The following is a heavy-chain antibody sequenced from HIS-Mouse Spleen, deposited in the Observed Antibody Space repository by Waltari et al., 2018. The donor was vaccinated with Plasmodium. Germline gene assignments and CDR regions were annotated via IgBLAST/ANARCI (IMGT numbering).Heavy chain of an antibody. J-gene: IGHJ4*02. CDR2: IFCRGDT. CDR1: GGSISSSSYY. D-gene: IGHD3-3*01. Sequence: QLQLQESGPGLVKPSETLSLTCTVSGGSISSSSYYWGWIRQPPGKGLGWIVRIFCRGDTYYIPSLKGRVTISVDTSKTQFSLRLISVTAADTAVYYCARQLAYYDFWSGYSRGYYFDYWGQGTLVTVSS. CDR3: ARQLAYYDFWSGYSRGYYFDY. V-gene: IGHV4-39*01.